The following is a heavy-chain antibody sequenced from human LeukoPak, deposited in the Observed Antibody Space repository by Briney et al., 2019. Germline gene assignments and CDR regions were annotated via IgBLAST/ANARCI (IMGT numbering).Heavy chain of an antibody. CDR3: ARDPMVRGPEYDY. J-gene: IGHJ4*02. D-gene: IGHD3-10*01. V-gene: IGHV1-69*01. Sequence: KVSCKASGGTFSSYAISWVRQAPGQGLEWMGGIIPIFGTANYAQKFQGRVTITADESTSTAYMELSSLRSEDTAVYYCARDPMVRGPEYDYWGQETLVTVSS. CDR1: GGTFSSYA. CDR2: IIPIFGTA.